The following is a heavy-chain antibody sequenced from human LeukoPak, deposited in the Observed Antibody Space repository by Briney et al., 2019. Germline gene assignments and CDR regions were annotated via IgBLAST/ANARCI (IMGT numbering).Heavy chain of an antibody. J-gene: IGHJ4*02. CDR1: GFSLSIYS. D-gene: IGHD3-16*01. Sequence: GGSLRLSCAASGFSLSIYSMNWVRQAPGKGLEWVSHITGSSTTIYYADSSRGRFTISRDSAKNSLYLQMNSLRAEDTAVYYCARGGGDYEFDYWGQGTLVTVSS. CDR3: ARGGGDYEFDY. V-gene: IGHV3-48*01. CDR2: ITGSSTTI.